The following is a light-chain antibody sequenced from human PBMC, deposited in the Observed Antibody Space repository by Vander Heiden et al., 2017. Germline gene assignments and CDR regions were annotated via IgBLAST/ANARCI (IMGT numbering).Light chain of an antibody. J-gene: IGLJ3*02. CDR1: SSNIGAGYD. CDR3: QSYDSSLSGPRV. CDR2: GNS. V-gene: IGLV1-40*01. Sequence: QSVLTQPPSVSTAPGQGVALPCPGSSSNIGAGYDVCWYQQLPGTAPKLLIYGNSNRPSGVPDRFSGSKSRTSASLAITGLQAEDEADYYCQSYDSSLSGPRVFGGGTKLTVL.